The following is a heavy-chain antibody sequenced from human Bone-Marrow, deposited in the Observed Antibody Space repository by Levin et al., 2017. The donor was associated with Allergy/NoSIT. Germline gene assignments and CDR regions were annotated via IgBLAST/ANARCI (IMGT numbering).Heavy chain of an antibody. CDR2: VHHDGST. CDR1: GFSIRSTSF. Sequence: PSETLSLTCTISGFSIRSTSFWSWIRQTPEKGLEWIATVHHDGSTYYNPSLKSRVSTLVDTSKNQFSLKLGSVTAADTAVYFCGRNLWNDHYDLAYFYYGVDVWGQGTTVTVSS. D-gene: IGHD3-16*01. J-gene: IGHJ6*02. V-gene: IGHV4-38-2*02. CDR3: GRNLWNDHYDLAYFYYGVDV.